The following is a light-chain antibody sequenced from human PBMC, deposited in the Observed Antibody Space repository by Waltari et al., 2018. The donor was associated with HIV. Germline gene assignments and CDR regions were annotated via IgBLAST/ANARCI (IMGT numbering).Light chain of an antibody. CDR3: ATWDNSLRSLV. J-gene: IGLJ2*01. Sequence: QSVLTQPPSPSGTPGQRITISCFGSSSYNGRTYEYWYQQHPGTAPILLIYGNNHRPSGVPDRFSGSRSGTTASLTISGVRSEDEADYYCATWDNSLRSLVFGGGTKLTVL. V-gene: IGLV1-47*02. CDR2: GNN. CDR1: SSYNGRTY.